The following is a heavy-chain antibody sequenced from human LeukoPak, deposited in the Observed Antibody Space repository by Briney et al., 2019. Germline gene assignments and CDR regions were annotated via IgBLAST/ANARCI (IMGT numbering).Heavy chain of an antibody. CDR2: INHSGST. D-gene: IGHD2-2*01. J-gene: IGHJ5*02. CDR3: ARVGRRYCSSTSCYPGWFDP. V-gene: IGHV4-34*01. CDR1: GGSFSGYY. Sequence: KPSETLSLTCAVYGGSFSGYYWSWIRQPPGKGLEWIGEINHSGSTNYNPSLKSRVTISVDTSKNQFSLKLSSATAADTAVYYCARVGRRYCSSTSCYPGWFDPWGQGTLVTVSS.